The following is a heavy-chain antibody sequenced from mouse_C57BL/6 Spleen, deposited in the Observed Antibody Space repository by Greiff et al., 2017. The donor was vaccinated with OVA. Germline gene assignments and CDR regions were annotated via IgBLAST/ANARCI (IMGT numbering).Heavy chain of an antibody. CDR1: GYTFTSYG. D-gene: IGHD1-1*01. V-gene: IGHV1-81*01. Sequence: VKLQESGAELARPGASVKLSCKASGYTFTSYGISWVKQRTGQGLEWIGEIYPRSGNTYYNEKFKGKTTLTADKSSCTAYMELRSLTSEDSAVYFCAAITTVVPFDYWGQGTTLTVSS. J-gene: IGHJ2*01. CDR3: AAITTVVPFDY. CDR2: IYPRSGNT.